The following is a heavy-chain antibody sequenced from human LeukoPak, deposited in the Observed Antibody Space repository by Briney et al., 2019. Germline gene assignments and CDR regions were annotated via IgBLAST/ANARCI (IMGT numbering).Heavy chain of an antibody. CDR2: INPNSGGS. CDR3: ARGLRYYDFWSGYYSGGYYYYMDV. V-gene: IGHV1-2*02. Sequence: ASVKVSCKTSGYTFTGYYMHWVRQAPGQGLEWMGWINPNSGGSNYAQKFQGRVTMTRNTSIGTAYMELSSLRSEDTAVYYCARGLRYYDFWSGYYSGGYYYYMDVWGKGTTVTVSS. CDR1: GYTFTGYY. D-gene: IGHD3-3*01. J-gene: IGHJ6*03.